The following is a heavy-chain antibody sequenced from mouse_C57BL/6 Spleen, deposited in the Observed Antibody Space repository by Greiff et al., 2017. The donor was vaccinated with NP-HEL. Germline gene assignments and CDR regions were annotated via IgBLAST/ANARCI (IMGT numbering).Heavy chain of an antibody. CDR2: IYPSDSET. CDR3: ARDYGSSSYYFDY. D-gene: IGHD1-1*01. CDR1: GYTFTSYW. J-gene: IGHJ2*01. Sequence: VQLQQPGAELVRPGSSVKLSCKASGYTFTSYWMDWVKQRPGQGLEWIGNIYPSDSETHYNQKFKDKATLTADKSSSTAYMQLSSLTSEDSAVYYCARDYGSSSYYFDYWGQGTTLTVSS. V-gene: IGHV1-61*01.